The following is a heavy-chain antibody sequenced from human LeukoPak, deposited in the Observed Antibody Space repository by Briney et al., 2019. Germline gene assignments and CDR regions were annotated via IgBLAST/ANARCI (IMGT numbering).Heavy chain of an antibody. J-gene: IGHJ3*02. CDR1: GFTFSSYS. CDR2: ISSSSSYI. D-gene: IGHD1-1*01. Sequence: KAGGSLRLSCAASGFTFSSYSMNWVRQAPGKGLEWVSSISSSSSYIYYADSVKGRFTISRDNSKNTLYLQMNSLRAEDTAVYYCARLHGTRDAFDIWGQGTMVTVSS. V-gene: IGHV3-21*04. CDR3: ARLHGTRDAFDI.